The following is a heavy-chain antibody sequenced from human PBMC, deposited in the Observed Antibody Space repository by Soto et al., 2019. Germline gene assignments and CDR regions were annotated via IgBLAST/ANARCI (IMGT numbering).Heavy chain of an antibody. D-gene: IGHD3-10*01. Sequence: QVTLKESGPVLVKPTETLTLTCTVSGFSLSYVRMGVSWILQPPRKALEWLAHIFSNDEKSYSTSLKSRLTISKDTSKSQVVLTMTNMDPGDTATYYCARVKKFENTFDIWGQGTMVTVSS. CDR1: GFSLSYVRMG. CDR3: ARVKKFENTFDI. J-gene: IGHJ3*02. V-gene: IGHV2-26*01. CDR2: IFSNDEK.